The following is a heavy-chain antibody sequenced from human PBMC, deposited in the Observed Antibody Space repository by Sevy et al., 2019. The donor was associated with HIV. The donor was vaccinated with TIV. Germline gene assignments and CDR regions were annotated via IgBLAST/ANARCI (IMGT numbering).Heavy chain of an antibody. J-gene: IGHJ6*02. CDR2: IWYDGSNK. V-gene: IGHV3-33*01. CDR3: ARVPRSITMVRGVPHYYYYGMDV. CDR1: GFTFSSYG. Sequence: GSLRLSCAASGFTFSSYGMHWVRQAPGKGLEWVAVIWYDGSNKYYADSVKGRFTISRDNSKNTLYLQMNSLRAEDTAVYYCARVPRSITMVRGVPHYYYYGMDVWGQGTTVTVSS. D-gene: IGHD3-10*01.